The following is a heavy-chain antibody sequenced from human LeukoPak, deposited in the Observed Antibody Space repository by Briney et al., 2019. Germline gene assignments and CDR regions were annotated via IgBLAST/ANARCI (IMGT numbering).Heavy chain of an antibody. CDR3: ARDAAFDI. J-gene: IGHJ3*02. CDR1: GFTFSSYT. Sequence: GGSLRLSCAASGFTFSSYTMNWVRLAPGKGLEWVSSITSSSSYIYYADSVQGRFTISRDNAKNSLYLQMNSLRAEDTAVYYCARDAAFDIWGQGTMVTVSS. CDR2: ITSSSSYI. V-gene: IGHV3-21*01.